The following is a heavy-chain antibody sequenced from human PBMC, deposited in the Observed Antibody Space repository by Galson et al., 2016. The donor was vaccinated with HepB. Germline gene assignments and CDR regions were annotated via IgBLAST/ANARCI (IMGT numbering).Heavy chain of an antibody. Sequence: SLRLSCSASGFTFSRYGVHWVRQAPGEGLGGVAIMSYDGGERYYADSVKGRFTISRDNSKNTLHLQMNSLRVEDTAVYYCAGGTYSDLDYWGQGTLVPVS. V-gene: IGHV3-30*03. CDR1: GFTFSRYG. D-gene: IGHD1-26*01. J-gene: IGHJ4*02. CDR3: AGGTYSDLDY. CDR2: MSYDGGER.